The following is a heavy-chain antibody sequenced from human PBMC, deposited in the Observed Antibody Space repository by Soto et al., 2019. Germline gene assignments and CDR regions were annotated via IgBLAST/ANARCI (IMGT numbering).Heavy chain of an antibody. CDR2: ISYDGSNK. CDR1: GFTFSSYA. J-gene: IGHJ4*02. D-gene: IGHD4-17*01. Sequence: QVQLVESGGGVVQPGRSLRLSCAASGFTFSSYAMHWVRQAPGKGLEWVAVISYDGSNKYYADSVKGRFTISRDNSKNTLYLQMNSLRAEDTAVYYCGRETAQLYGDDLDYWGQGTLVTFSS. V-gene: IGHV3-30-3*01. CDR3: GRETAQLYGDDLDY.